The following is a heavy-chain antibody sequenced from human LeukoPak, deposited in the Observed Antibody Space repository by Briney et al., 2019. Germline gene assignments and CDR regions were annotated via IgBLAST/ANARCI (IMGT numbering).Heavy chain of an antibody. Sequence: KSGGSLRLSCAASGFTFSSYSMNWVRQAPGKGLEWVSSISSSSSYIYYADSVKGRFTISRDNAKNSLYLQMNSLRAEDTAVYYCARELGIAYDYWGQGTLVTVSS. D-gene: IGHD6-13*01. CDR2: ISSSSSYI. CDR1: GFTFSSYS. CDR3: ARELGIAYDY. J-gene: IGHJ4*02. V-gene: IGHV3-21*01.